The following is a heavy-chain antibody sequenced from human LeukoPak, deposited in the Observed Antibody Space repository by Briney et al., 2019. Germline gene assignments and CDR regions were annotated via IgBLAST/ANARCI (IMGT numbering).Heavy chain of an antibody. V-gene: IGHV3-23*01. Sequence: GGSLRLSCAASGFSLSSYAMSWVRQAPGKGLEWVSAISSSDDGTYHAGSVRGRFTISRDSSKNTLYLQMNNLRTEDAAIYYCAKAPVTSCRGAFCYPLDSWGQGTLVTVSS. J-gene: IGHJ4*02. CDR2: ISSSDDGT. D-gene: IGHD2-15*01. CDR1: GFSLSSYA. CDR3: AKAPVTSCRGAFCYPLDS.